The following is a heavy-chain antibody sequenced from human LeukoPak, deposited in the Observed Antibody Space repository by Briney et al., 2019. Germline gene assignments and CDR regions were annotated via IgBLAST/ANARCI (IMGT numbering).Heavy chain of an antibody. D-gene: IGHD3-10*01. CDR3: ARVIGPGSSIDY. Sequence: SQTLSLTCTVSGTSISSGGYYWSWIGQHPGKGLECIAYIYHTGSTYYNPSLKSRVIISVDTSQNQFSLTLSSVTAADTAAYYCARVIGPGSSIDYWGQGTQVTVSS. CDR2: IYHTGST. V-gene: IGHV4-31*03. J-gene: IGHJ4*02. CDR1: GTSISSGGYY.